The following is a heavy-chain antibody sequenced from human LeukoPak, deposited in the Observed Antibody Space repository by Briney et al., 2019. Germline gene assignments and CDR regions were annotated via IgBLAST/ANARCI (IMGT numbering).Heavy chain of an antibody. Sequence: ASVKVSCKASGYTFTSYDINWVRQATGQGLEWMGWMNPSSGNTGYAQKFQGRVTMTRNTSISTAYMELSSLRSEDTAVYYCARAKRLRGTYYFDYWGQGTLVTVSS. CDR2: MNPSSGNT. V-gene: IGHV1-8*01. CDR1: GYTFTSYD. D-gene: IGHD5-12*01. CDR3: ARAKRLRGTYYFDY. J-gene: IGHJ4*02.